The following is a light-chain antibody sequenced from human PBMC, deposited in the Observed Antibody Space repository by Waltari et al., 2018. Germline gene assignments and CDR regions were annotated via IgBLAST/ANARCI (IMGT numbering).Light chain of an antibody. Sequence: SYVLTQPPSVSVAPGQTARITCGGNNIGSKSVHWYQQKPGQAPVLVVYADSDRPPGVPERFSGSNDGNTATLTISRVEAGDEADYYCQVWDSSSDHVVFGGGTKLTVL. CDR3: QVWDSSSDHVV. CDR1: NIGSKS. V-gene: IGLV3-21*02. CDR2: ADS. J-gene: IGLJ2*01.